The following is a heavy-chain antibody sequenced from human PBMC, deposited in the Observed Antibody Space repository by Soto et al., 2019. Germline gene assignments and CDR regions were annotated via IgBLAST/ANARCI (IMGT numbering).Heavy chain of an antibody. CDR2: MNPNSGNT. D-gene: IGHD2-2*01. V-gene: IGHV1-8*01. CDR3: ARALKRKGYCSSTSCHRNWFDP. CDR1: GYTFTSYD. Sequence: ASVKVSCKASGYTFTSYDINCVRQATGQGLEWMGWMNPNSGNTGYAQKFQGRVTMTRNTSISTAYMELSSLRSEDTAVYYCARALKRKGYCSSTSCHRNWFDPWGQGTLVTVSS. J-gene: IGHJ5*02.